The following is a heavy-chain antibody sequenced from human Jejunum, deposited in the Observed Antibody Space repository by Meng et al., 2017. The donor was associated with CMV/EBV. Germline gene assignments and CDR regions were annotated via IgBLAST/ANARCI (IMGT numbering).Heavy chain of an antibody. V-gene: IGHV3-64*02. CDR1: GLTLSTSA. D-gene: IGHD3-3*01. CDR3: ASWNGHYNGY. CDR2: ISSNGDRT. J-gene: IGHJ4*02. Sequence: WAASGLTLSTSAMHWVRQAPGKGLEYVSAISSNGDRTYYTDSVKGRFTISRDNAKNTLYLQMGSLRTEDTAVYYCASWNGHYNGYWGQGTLVTVSS.